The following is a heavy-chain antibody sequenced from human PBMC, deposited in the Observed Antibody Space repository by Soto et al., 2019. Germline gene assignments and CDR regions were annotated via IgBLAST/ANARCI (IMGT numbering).Heavy chain of an antibody. CDR3: XKGLAMFQVPEHFGMDV. D-gene: IGHD3-10*02. Sequence: GGFLRLSCAASGFPFSSYAMTWVRQASGQGLEWVSSISGSGVGTNYADSVKGRFTISRDNFINTLFLQMNSLRAEDTAVYYCXKGLAMFQVPEHFGMDVWGQGTTVTVSS. V-gene: IGHV3-23*01. CDR1: GFPFSSYA. J-gene: IGHJ6*01. CDR2: ISGSGVGT.